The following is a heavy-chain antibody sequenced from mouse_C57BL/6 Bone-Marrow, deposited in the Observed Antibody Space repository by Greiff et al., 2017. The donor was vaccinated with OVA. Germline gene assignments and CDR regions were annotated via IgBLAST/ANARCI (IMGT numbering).Heavy chain of an antibody. Sequence: EVMLVESGGGLVQPGGSLKLSCAASGFTFSDYYMYWVRQTPEKRLEWVAYISNGGGSTYYPDTVKGRFTISRDNAKNTLYLQMSRLKSEDTAMYYCERHDYFSWFAYWGQGTLVTVSA. D-gene: IGHD2-4*01. CDR3: ERHDYFSWFAY. CDR2: ISNGGGST. V-gene: IGHV5-12*01. J-gene: IGHJ3*01. CDR1: GFTFSDYY.